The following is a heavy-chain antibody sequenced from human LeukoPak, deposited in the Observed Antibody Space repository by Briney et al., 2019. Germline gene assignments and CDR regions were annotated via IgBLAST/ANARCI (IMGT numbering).Heavy chain of an antibody. CDR2: TNPSGGST. CDR3: ARVGSGWHPFDY. CDR1: GYTFTSYY. D-gene: IGHD6-19*01. J-gene: IGHJ4*02. V-gene: IGHV1-46*01. Sequence: ASVKVSCKASGYTFTSYYMHWVRQAPGQGLEWMGITNPSGGSTSYAQKFQGRVTMTRDTSTSTVYMELSSLRSEDTAVYYCARVGSGWHPFDYWGQGTLVTVSS.